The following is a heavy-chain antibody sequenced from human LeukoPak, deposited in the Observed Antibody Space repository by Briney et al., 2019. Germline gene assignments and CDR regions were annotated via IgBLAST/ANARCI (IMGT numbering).Heavy chain of an antibody. CDR3: ARAHYIWSGYYTDQHDYDY. D-gene: IGHD3-3*01. J-gene: IGHJ4*02. Sequence: GASVKVSCKASGYTFTSYDINWVRQATGQGLEWMGWMNPNSGNTGYAQKFQGRVTMTRNTSISTAYMELSSLRSEDTAVYYCARAHYIWSGYYTDQHDYDYWGQGTLVTVSS. CDR1: GYTFTSYD. CDR2: MNPNSGNT. V-gene: IGHV1-8*01.